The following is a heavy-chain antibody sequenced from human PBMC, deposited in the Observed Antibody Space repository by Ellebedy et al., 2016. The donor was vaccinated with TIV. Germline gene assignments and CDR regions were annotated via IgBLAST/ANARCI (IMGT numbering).Heavy chain of an antibody. CDR3: AKDWTVGASYGGGVDC. V-gene: IGHV3-43D*03. CDR1: GFTFDDFA. Sequence: GESLKISCAVSGFTFDDFAMHWVRQAPGRGLEWVSVISWDSDTTSYVDSVKGRFTISSDNSRNSLYLQMNSLRAEDTALYYCAKDWTVGASYGGGVDCWGQGTLVTVSS. CDR2: ISWDSDTT. D-gene: IGHD1-26*01. J-gene: IGHJ4*02.